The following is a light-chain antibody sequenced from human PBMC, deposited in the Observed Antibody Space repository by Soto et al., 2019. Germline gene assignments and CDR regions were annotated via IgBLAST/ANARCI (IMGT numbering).Light chain of an antibody. CDR3: QQRSTWPT. CDR1: ESVDFH. J-gene: IGKJ5*01. V-gene: IGKV3-11*01. CDR2: DAS. Sequence: GCTKSTAILSLSAGKRATLSCRASESVDFHLAWYQQKPGQAPRLLIYDASVRATGTPARFSGSGSGTAFTLTISRLEPEDFALYYCQQRSTWPTFGQGTRLEIK.